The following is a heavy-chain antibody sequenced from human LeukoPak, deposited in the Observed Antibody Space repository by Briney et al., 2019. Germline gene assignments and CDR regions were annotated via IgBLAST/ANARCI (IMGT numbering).Heavy chain of an antibody. Sequence: GGSLRLSCAASGFTFDDYAMSWVRQAPGKGLEWVSAISGSGGSTYYADSVKGRFTISRDNSKNTLYLQMNSLRAEDTAVYYCAKDPKYYDFWSGDPNDYWGQGTLVTVSS. V-gene: IGHV3-23*01. CDR2: ISGSGGST. CDR1: GFTFDDYA. D-gene: IGHD3-3*01. CDR3: AKDPKYYDFWSGDPNDY. J-gene: IGHJ4*02.